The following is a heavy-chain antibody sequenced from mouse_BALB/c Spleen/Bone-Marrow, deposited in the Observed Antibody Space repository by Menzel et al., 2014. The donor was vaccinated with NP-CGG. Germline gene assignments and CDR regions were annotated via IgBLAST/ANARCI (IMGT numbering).Heavy chain of an antibody. CDR2: IRNKGKGYTT. J-gene: IGHJ1*01. D-gene: IGHD2-4*01. V-gene: IGHV7-3*02. CDR1: GFTFTDYY. Sequence: EVQRVESGGGLVQPGGSLRLSCATSGFTFTDYYMSWVRQPPGKALEWLGFIRNKGKGYTTEYSASVKGRFTISRDNSQSTLYLQMNTLRAEDSATYYCARDINYDIYWYFDVWGAGTTVTVSS. CDR3: ARDINYDIYWYFDV.